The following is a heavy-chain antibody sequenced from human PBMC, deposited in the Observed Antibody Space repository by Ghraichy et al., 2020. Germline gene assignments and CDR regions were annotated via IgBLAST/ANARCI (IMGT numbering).Heavy chain of an antibody. CDR2: VYHRGET. D-gene: IGHD3-10*01. CDR3: ARTLYGAATYYDS. Sequence: SETLSLTCAVSGDSISSDHWWTWVRQPPGKGLEWIGEVYHRGETNYNPSLKSRVTVSIDESKNQFSLRLHSVSAADTALYFCARTLYGAATYYDSWGQGTLVTVSS. J-gene: IGHJ4*02. CDR1: GDSISSDHW. V-gene: IGHV4/OR15-8*02.